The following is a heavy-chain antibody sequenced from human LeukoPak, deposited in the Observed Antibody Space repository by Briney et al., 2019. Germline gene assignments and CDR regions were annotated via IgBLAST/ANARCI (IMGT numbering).Heavy chain of an antibody. D-gene: IGHD3-22*01. V-gene: IGHV3-23*01. CDR2: ISGSGGST. Sequence: GSLSLSFAASGFTFSSYSMNWVRPAPGKGLEWVSAISGSGGSTYYADSVKGRFTISRDNSKNTLYLQMNSLRAEDTAVYYCAKSLVRGYYSPDAFDIWGQGTMVTVSS. CDR3: AKSLVRGYYSPDAFDI. CDR1: GFTFSSYS. J-gene: IGHJ3*02.